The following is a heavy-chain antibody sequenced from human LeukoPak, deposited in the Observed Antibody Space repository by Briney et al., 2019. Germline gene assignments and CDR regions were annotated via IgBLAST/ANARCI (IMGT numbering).Heavy chain of an antibody. J-gene: IGHJ4*02. V-gene: IGHV1-2*02. CDR3: PRDFDYYDSSGYYHY. D-gene: IGHD3-22*01. CDR1: GYTFTGYY. Sequence: VASVKVSCKASGYTFTGYYMHWVRQAPGQGLEWMGWINPNSGGTNYAQKFQGRVTMTRDTSISTAYMELSRLRSDDTAVYYCPRDFDYYDSSGYYHYWGQGTLVTVSS. CDR2: INPNSGGT.